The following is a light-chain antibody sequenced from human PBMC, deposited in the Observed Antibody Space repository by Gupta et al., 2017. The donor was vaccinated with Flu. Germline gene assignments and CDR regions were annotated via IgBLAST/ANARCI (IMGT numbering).Light chain of an antibody. J-gene: IGKJ2*02. CDR2: DAS. CDR1: QSVGTY. V-gene: IGKV3-11*01. CDR3: QKRSNWPPCT. Sequence: EIVLTQSPATLSLSPGERATLSCRASQSVGTYLAWYQQKPGQTPRLLIYDASNRATGIPARFSGSGCGKDXPLTISXREQEDFAVYYCQKRSNWPPCTFGXGTKMEI.